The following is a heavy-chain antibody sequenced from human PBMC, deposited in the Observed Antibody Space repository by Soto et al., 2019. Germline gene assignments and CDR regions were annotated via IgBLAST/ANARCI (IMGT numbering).Heavy chain of an antibody. CDR1: GYTFINNW. V-gene: IGHV5-51*01. Sequence: GESLKISCQASGYTFINNWIGWVRQKPGKGLEWLGIIYPGLSDTRYSPSFQGQVTISADTSITTAYLQWSGLRASDTAMYFCARHLVGSTRGNFDYWGQGTLVTVSS. CDR3: ARHLVGSTRGNFDY. D-gene: IGHD2-2*01. J-gene: IGHJ4*01. CDR2: IYPGLSDT.